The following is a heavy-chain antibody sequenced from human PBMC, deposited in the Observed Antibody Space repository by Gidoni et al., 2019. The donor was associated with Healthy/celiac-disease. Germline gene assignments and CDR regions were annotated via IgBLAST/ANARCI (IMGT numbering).Heavy chain of an antibody. CDR3: ARGGNYDPVGYFDY. CDR1: GFTFSSYG. Sequence: QVQLVESGGGVVQPGRSLRLSCAASGFTFSSYGMHWVRQAPGKGLEGGAVIWYDGSNKYYADSVKGRFTISRDNSKNTLYLQMNSLRAEDTAVYYCARGGNYDPVGYFDYWGQGTLVTVSS. V-gene: IGHV3-33*01. D-gene: IGHD4-4*01. CDR2: IWYDGSNK. J-gene: IGHJ4*02.